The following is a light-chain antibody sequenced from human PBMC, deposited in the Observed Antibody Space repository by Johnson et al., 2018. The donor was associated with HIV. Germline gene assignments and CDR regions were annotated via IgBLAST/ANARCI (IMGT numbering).Light chain of an antibody. CDR1: SSNIGNNY. Sequence: QSVLTQPPSVSAAPGQKVTISCSGSSSNIGNNYVSWYQQVPGTAPKLLIYDNNKRPSGIPDRFSGSKSGTSATLGITGLQTGDEADYYCGRWDDSLSTYVCGTGTKVTVL. J-gene: IGLJ1*01. V-gene: IGLV1-51*01. CDR2: DNN. CDR3: GRWDDSLSTYV.